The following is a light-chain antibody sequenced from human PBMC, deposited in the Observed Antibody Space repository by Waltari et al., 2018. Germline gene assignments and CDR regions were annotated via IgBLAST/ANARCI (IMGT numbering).Light chain of an antibody. V-gene: IGKV1-5*03. CDR1: QSIRRW. CDR2: KAS. Sequence: DIQLTQSPSTLSASVGDRVTITCRASQSIRRWLAWYQQKPGKAPKLLLYKASDLESGVPSTFSGSVSGTEFTLTISGLQPDDFATYYCQQYSNFPWAFGPGTQVAIK. J-gene: IGKJ3*01. CDR3: QQYSNFPWA.